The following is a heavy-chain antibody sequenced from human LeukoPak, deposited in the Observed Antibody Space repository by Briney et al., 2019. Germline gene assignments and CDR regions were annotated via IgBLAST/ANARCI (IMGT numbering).Heavy chain of an antibody. CDR3: VRHPRIAVAGTQYYYFYMDV. CDR1: GYSFTSYW. CDR2: IYPADSDT. Sequence: GESLKISCKVSGYSFTSYWIGWVRQMPGKGLEWMGIIYPADSDTRYSPSFQGQVTISADTSTRTAYLQWSSLKASDTAMYYCVRHPRIAVAGTQYYYFYMDVWGKGTTVTVSS. D-gene: IGHD6-19*01. V-gene: IGHV5-51*01. J-gene: IGHJ6*03.